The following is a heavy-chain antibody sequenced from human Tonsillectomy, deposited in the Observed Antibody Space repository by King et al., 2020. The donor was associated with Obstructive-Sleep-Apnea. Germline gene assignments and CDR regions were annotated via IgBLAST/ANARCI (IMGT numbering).Heavy chain of an antibody. CDR2: IYYSGST. V-gene: IGHV4-39*01. CDR3: ASLGYCSSTSCYGGYYYYGMDV. Sequence: QLQESGPGLVKPSETLSLTCTVSGGSISSSSYYWGWIRQPPGKGLEWIGSIYYSGSTYYNPSLKSRVTISVDTSKNQFSLRRSSVTAADTAVHYCASLGYCSSTSCYGGYYYYGMDVWGQGTTVTVSS. J-gene: IGHJ6*02. D-gene: IGHD2-2*01. CDR1: GGSISSSSYY.